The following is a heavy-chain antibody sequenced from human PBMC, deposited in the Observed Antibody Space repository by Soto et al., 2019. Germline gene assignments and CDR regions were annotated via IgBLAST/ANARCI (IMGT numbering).Heavy chain of an antibody. Sequence: GGSLRLSCAASGFTFSSYAMRWVRQAPGKWLEWVSAIRGTGGSTYYADSVKGRFTISRDNSKITLYLQMNSMRAEDSAVYYCAKDHSGYCSSTSCYRDAFDIWGQGTMVAVSS. J-gene: IGHJ3*02. V-gene: IGHV3-23*01. CDR1: GFTFSSYA. CDR2: IRGTGGST. CDR3: AKDHSGYCSSTSCYRDAFDI. D-gene: IGHD2-2*02.